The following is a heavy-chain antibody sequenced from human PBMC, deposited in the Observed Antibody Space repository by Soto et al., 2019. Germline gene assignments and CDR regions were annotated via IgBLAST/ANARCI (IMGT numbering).Heavy chain of an antibody. J-gene: IGHJ3*02. D-gene: IGHD6-19*01. Sequence: ASVKVSCKASGYTFTGYYMHWVRQAPGQGLEWMGWINPNSGGTNYAQKFQGRVTMTRDTSISTAYMELGRLRSDDTAVYYCARGGYSSGWYSTDAFDIWGQGTMVTVSS. CDR3: ARGGYSSGWYSTDAFDI. V-gene: IGHV1-2*02. CDR2: INPNSGGT. CDR1: GYTFTGYY.